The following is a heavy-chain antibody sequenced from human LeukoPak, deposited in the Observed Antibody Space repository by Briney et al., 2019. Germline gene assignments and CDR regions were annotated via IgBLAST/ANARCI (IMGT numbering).Heavy chain of an antibody. CDR1: GFTFSSYW. D-gene: IGHD1-7*01. CDR3: ARERTTIVSGTTIGAY. Sequence: GGSLRLSCAASGFTFSSYWMSWVRQAPGKGLEWVANIKQDGSEKYYVDSVEGRFTISRDNAKNSLYLQMNSLRAEDTAVYYCARERTTIVSGTTIGAYWGQGTLVTVSS. V-gene: IGHV3-7*01. J-gene: IGHJ4*02. CDR2: IKQDGSEK.